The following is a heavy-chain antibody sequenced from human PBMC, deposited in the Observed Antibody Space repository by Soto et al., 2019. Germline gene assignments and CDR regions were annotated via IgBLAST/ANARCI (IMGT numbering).Heavy chain of an antibody. CDR2: ISYDGDNK. V-gene: IGHV3-30-3*01. D-gene: IGHD1-1*01. J-gene: IGHJ6*02. Sequence: QVQLVESGGGVVQPGRSLRLSCAASGFTFSYHALNWVRQAPGKGLEWVAVISYDGDNKYIAESVKGRFTISRDNSKNTVSLQMNSLRAEVPAMYFCARGTTTSAFSAMDVWGQGTTVTVSS. CDR1: GFTFSYHA. CDR3: ARGTTTSAFSAMDV.